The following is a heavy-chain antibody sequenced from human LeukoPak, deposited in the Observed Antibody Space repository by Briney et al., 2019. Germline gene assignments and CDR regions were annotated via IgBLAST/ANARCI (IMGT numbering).Heavy chain of an antibody. CDR3: ARASDYGDYFSGMDV. J-gene: IGHJ6*02. CDR2: ISSSSSYI. D-gene: IGHD4-17*01. CDR1: GFTFSSYG. V-gene: IGHV3-21*01. Sequence: GSLRLSCAASGFTFSSYGMHWVRQPPGKGLEWVSSISSSSSYIYYADSVKGRFTISRDNAKNSVYLQMNSLRVEDTAVYYCARASDYGDYFSGMDVWGQGTTVTVSS.